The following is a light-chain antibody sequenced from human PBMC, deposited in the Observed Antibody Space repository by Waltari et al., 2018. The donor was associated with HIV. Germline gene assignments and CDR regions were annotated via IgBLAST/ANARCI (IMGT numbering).Light chain of an antibody. CDR1: NIGIKS. CDR3: QVWDSSSDLNWV. CDR2: DDS. J-gene: IGLJ3*02. V-gene: IGLV3-21*04. Sequence: SYVLTQPPSVSVAPGKTARITCGGNNIGIKSVHWYQQKPGQAPVLVIYDDSDRPSGSPERCSGSNAGNTATLTISRVEAGDEADYYCQVWDSSSDLNWVFGGGTKLTVL.